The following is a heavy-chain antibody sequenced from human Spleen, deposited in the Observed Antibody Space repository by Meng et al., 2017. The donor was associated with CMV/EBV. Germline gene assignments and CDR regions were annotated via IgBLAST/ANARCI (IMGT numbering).Heavy chain of an antibody. Sequence: QVTRPRWGAGLLKPSETLSLTCAGYGGSFSGYHWSWIRQPPGKGLEWIGEINHSGSTNYNPSLKSRVTISVDTSKNQFSLKLSSVTAADTAVYYCARARGVSGGYYYGLGYWGQGTLVTVSS. CDR2: INHSGST. J-gene: IGHJ4*02. V-gene: IGHV4-34*01. CDR3: ARARGVSGGYYYGLGY. D-gene: IGHD3-22*01. CDR1: GGSFSGYH.